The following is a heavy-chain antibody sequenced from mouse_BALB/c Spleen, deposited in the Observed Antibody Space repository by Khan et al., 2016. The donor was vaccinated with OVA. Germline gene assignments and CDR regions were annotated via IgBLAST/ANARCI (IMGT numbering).Heavy chain of an antibody. CDR2: IHYSGRT. CDR3: AGGLPTC. V-gene: IGHV3-1*02. CDR1: GYSITSGYN. Sequence: EVQLQESGPDLVKPSQSLSLTCTVTGYSITSGYNWHWIRQFPGNKLEWMGYIHYSGRTNYNPSLKSRISITRDTSKNQFFLQLNSVTSEDTATYYCAGGLPTCWGQGTLVTVSA. J-gene: IGHJ3*01. D-gene: IGHD2-4*01.